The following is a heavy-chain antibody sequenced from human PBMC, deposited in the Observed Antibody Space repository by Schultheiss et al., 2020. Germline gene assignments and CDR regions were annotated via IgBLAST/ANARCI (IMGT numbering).Heavy chain of an antibody. J-gene: IGHJ4*02. D-gene: IGHD3-22*01. Sequence: SETLSLTCTVSGGSISGYYWSWIRQPPGKGLEWIGEINHSGSTNYNPSLKSRVTISVDTSKNQFSLKLSSVTAADTAVYYCGAGYYDSSGYLDYWGQGTLVTVSS. CDR3: GAGYYDSSGYLDY. CDR1: GGSISGYY. CDR2: INHSGST. V-gene: IGHV4-34*01.